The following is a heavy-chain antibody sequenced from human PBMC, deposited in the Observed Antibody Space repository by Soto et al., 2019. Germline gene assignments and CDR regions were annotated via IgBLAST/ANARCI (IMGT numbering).Heavy chain of an antibody. CDR2: INPSGGAT. D-gene: IGHD2-15*01. J-gene: IGHJ3*02. CDR3: ARSHCSGGSCYLGAFDI. CDR1: GYTFTNFF. V-gene: IGHV1-46*01. Sequence: QVQLVQSGAEVQKPGASVKISCKASGYTFTNFFIHWVRQAPGQGLEWVGIINPSGGATTYPQKFQGGVTMTRDTSTSTVYMDVSSLRFDDTAVYYCARSHCSGGSCYLGAFDIWGQGTMVTVSS.